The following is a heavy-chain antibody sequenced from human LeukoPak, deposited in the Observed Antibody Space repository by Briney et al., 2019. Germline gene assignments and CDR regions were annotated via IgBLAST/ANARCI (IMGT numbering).Heavy chain of an antibody. D-gene: IGHD5-18*01. V-gene: IGHV3-30*18. J-gene: IGHJ4*02. Sequence: GGSLRLSCAASGFTFSSYGMHWGRQAPGKGLEWVAVISYDGSNKYYADSVKGRFTISRDNSKNTLYLQMNSLRAEDTAVYYCAKGRGDTAMPYFDYWGQGTLVTVSS. CDR1: GFTFSSYG. CDR3: AKGRGDTAMPYFDY. CDR2: ISYDGSNK.